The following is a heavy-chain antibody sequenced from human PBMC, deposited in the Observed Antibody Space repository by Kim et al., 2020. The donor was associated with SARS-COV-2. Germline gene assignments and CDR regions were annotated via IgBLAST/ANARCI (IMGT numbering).Heavy chain of an antibody. CDR3: ARFYYDSSGYFDY. J-gene: IGHJ4*02. D-gene: IGHD3-22*01. V-gene: IGHV3-11*03. Sequence: YAASVRDRFTTSGDNAKNSLYLQMNSLRAEDTAVYYCARFYYDSSGYFDYWGQGTLVTVSS.